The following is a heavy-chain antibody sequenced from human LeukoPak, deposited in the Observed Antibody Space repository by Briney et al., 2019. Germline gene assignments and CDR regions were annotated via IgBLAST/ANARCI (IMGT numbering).Heavy chain of an antibody. CDR2: INPSSGGT. Sequence: ASVKVSCKASGYTFTGYYIHWVRQAPGQGLEWMGRINPSSGGTNYAQKSQGRVTITRDTSASTAYMELSSLRSEDTAVYYCARAPSIAARPYYYYGMDVWGQGTTVTVSS. CDR1: GYTFTGYY. D-gene: IGHD6-6*01. J-gene: IGHJ6*02. CDR3: ARAPSIAARPYYYYGMDV. V-gene: IGHV1-2*06.